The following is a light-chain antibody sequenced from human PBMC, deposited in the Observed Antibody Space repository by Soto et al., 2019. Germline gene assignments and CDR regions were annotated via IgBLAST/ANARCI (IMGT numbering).Light chain of an antibody. CDR2: DAS. J-gene: IGKJ4*01. V-gene: IGKV1-33*01. CDR3: QHYDHLPPLS. Sequence: DIQMTQSPSSLSASVGDRVTITCQASQDIKNYLNWYQQKPGKAPNLLIYDASNLQTGVPSRFSGSGSGKHFTFTISSLQPEDIATYYCQHYDHLPPLSFGGGTKVEIK. CDR1: QDIKNY.